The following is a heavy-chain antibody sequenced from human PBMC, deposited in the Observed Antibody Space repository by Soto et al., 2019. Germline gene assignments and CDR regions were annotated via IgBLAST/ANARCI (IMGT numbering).Heavy chain of an antibody. Sequence: ASVKVSCKASGGTFSSYAISWVRQAPGQGLEWMGGIIPIFGTANYAQKFQGRVTITRDTSASTAYMELSSLRSEDTAVYYCARDSPIIAALDYWGQGTLVTVSS. D-gene: IGHD6-6*01. J-gene: IGHJ4*02. V-gene: IGHV1-69*05. CDR3: ARDSPIIAALDY. CDR1: GGTFSSYA. CDR2: IIPIFGTA.